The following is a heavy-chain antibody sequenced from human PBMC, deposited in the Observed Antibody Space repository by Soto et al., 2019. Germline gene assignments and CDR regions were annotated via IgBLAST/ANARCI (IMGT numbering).Heavy chain of an antibody. CDR1: GFSLSTSGVG. J-gene: IGHJ4*02. V-gene: IGHV2-5*02. CDR3: AHSLGHGTNSGRSLFDS. Sequence: QITLKESGPTLVKPTQTLTLTCTFSGFSLSTSGVGVGWIRQPPGKALEWLALISWDDDKSYSPSLKSRLTITKHISSNPXVLTMTKLDPLDTATYFCAHSLGHGTNSGRSLFDSWGQGTLVTVSS. D-gene: IGHD7-27*01. CDR2: ISWDDDK.